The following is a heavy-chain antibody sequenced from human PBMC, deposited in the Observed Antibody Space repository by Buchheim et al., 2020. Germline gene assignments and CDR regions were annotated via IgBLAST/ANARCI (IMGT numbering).Heavy chain of an antibody. D-gene: IGHD5-24*01. CDR3: ARDFGGKATVGWLQSSYYGMDV. CDR2: IIPIFGTA. V-gene: IGHV1-69*12. J-gene: IGHJ6*02. CDR1: GGTFSSYA. Sequence: QVQLVQSGAEVKKPGSSVKVSCKASGGTFSSYAISWVRQAPGQGLEWMGGIIPIFGTANYAQKFQGRVTITADESTSTAYMELSSLRSEDTAVYYCARDFGGKATVGWLQSSYYGMDVWGQGTT.